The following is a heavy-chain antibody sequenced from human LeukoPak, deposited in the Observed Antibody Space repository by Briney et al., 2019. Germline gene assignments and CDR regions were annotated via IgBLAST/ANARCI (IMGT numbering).Heavy chain of an antibody. CDR3: ARIRRPHWYLDL. CDR2: IYYSGST. J-gene: IGHJ2*01. Sequence: SETLSLTCTVSGDSISSADYYWTWIRQPPGKGLELVGFIYYSGSTKYNPSLKSRVTISAATSKTQFSLRLSYATAADTAVYYCARIRRPHWYLDLWGRGTLVTVSS. D-gene: IGHD3-3*01. V-gene: IGHV4-30-4*08. CDR1: GDSISSADYY.